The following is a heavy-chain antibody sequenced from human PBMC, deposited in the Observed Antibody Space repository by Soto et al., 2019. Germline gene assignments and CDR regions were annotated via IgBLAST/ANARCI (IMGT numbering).Heavy chain of an antibody. CDR3: ARGSKDSYPGSRIFDF. J-gene: IGHJ4*02. D-gene: IGHD3-10*01. Sequence: GGSLRLSCAASGFTFSSYGMTWVRQAPGKGLEWVSFSSATGAGTYYADSVKGRFTISRDNSKNTLYLQMTSLRADDTAVYFCARGSKDSYPGSRIFDFWGRGTLVTVSS. CDR1: GFTFSSYG. V-gene: IGHV3-23*01. CDR2: SSATGAGT.